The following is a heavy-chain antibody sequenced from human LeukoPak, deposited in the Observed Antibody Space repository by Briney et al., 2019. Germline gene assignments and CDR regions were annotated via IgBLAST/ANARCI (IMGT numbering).Heavy chain of an antibody. D-gene: IGHD5-12*01. CDR1: GGSFSGYY. CDR2: INHSGST. J-gene: IGHJ4*02. Sequence: PSETLSLTCAVYGGSFSGYYWSWIRQPPGKGLEWMGEINHSGSTNYNPSLKSRVTISVDTSKNQFSLKLSSVTAADTAVYYCARGGGYSGLGYWGQGTLVTVSS. CDR3: ARGGGYSGLGY. V-gene: IGHV4-34*01.